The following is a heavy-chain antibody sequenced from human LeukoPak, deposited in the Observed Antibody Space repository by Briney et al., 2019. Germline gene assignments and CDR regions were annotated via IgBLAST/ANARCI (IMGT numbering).Heavy chain of an antibody. V-gene: IGHV3-74*01. J-gene: IGHJ6*02. D-gene: IGHD3/OR15-3a*01. CDR2: INGDGSST. CDR1: GFTFSTNW. CDR3: GRGGLGDYYYYGMDV. Sequence: GGSLRLSCAASGFTFSTNWMHWVRHGPGKGLVWVSRINGDGSSTSYADSVKGRFTISRDNAKNTLYLQMNSLRAEDTAVYYCGRGGLGDYYYYGMDVWGQGTTVTVSS.